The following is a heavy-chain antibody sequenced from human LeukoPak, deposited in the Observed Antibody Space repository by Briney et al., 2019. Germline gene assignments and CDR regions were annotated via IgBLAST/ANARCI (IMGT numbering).Heavy chain of an antibody. CDR2: ISWNRGSI. Sequence: GRSLRLSCAASGFTFDDYGMHWVRQAPGKGLEWVRQALGKGLEWVSGISWNRGSIGYADSVTGRFTISRDTAKNSLCLQMNSLIPEDTAMYYCAKGGAAAYNYWYFDLWGRGTLVTVSS. CDR1: GFTFDDYG. D-gene: IGHD6-13*01. V-gene: IGHV3-9*01. CDR3: AKGGAAAYNYWYFDL. J-gene: IGHJ2*01.